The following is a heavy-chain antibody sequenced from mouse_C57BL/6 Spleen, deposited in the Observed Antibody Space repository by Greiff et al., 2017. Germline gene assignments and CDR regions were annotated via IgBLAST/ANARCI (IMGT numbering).Heavy chain of an antibody. CDR2: IDPETGGT. Sequence: VQLQQSGAELVRPGASVTLSCKASGYTFTDYEMHWVKQTPVHGLEWIGAIDPETGGTAYNQKFKGKAILTADKSSSPAYMELRSLTSEDSAVYYCTRKKAGYYSNFDYWGQGTTLTVSS. CDR3: TRKKAGYYSNFDY. CDR1: GYTFTDYE. V-gene: IGHV1-15*01. D-gene: IGHD2-5*01. J-gene: IGHJ2*01.